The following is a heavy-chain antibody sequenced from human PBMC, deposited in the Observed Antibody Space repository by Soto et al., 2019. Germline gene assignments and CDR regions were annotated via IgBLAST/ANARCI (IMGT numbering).Heavy chain of an antibody. V-gene: IGHV5-51*01. CDR3: AKKNYYYDSSGYWYYFDY. D-gene: IGHD3-22*01. CDR1: GYSFSNYW. J-gene: IGHJ4*02. CDR2: IYPGDSDT. Sequence: GESLKISCKGSGYSFSNYWTGWVRQMPGKGLEWMGLIYPGDSDTGYSPSFQGQVTISADKSINTAYLQWSSLKASDTAMYYCAKKNYYYDSSGYWYYFDYWGQGTLVTVSS.